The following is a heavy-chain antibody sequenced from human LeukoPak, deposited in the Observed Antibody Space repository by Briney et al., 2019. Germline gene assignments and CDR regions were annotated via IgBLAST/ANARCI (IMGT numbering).Heavy chain of an antibody. CDR2: INPSGGGT. D-gene: IGHD3-10*01. CDR1: GYTITNNY. V-gene: IGHV1-46*01. Sequence: ASVKVSCKASGYTITNNYMHWVRQAPGQGLEWMGIINPSGGGTNYAQKFQGRVTMTRDTSTNTVYMELSSLRSEDTAVYYCARGPSITMVRGGQWYYYMDVWGKGTTVTISS. J-gene: IGHJ6*03. CDR3: ARGPSITMVRGGQWYYYMDV.